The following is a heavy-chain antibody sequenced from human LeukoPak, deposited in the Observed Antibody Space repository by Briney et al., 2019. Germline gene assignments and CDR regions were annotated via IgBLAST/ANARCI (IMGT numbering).Heavy chain of an antibody. CDR2: VYMGGTT. CDR1: GFTVSTNY. Sequence: GGSLRLSCAASGFTVSTNYMNWVRQAPGKGLEWVSVVYMGGTTYYADSVKGRFTISRDGTKNTIYLQMNNLRAEDTAVYYCARGLLRDGYTYTYSFDYWGQGALVTVSS. J-gene: IGHJ4*02. D-gene: IGHD5-18*01. V-gene: IGHV3-66*01. CDR3: ARGLLRDGYTYTYSFDY.